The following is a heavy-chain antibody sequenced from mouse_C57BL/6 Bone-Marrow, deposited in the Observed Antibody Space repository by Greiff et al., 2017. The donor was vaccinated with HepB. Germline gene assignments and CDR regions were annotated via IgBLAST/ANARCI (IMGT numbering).Heavy chain of an antibody. V-gene: IGHV6-6*01. CDR1: GFTFSDAW. J-gene: IGHJ4*01. CDR2: IRNKANNPAT. Sequence: EVKVEESGGGLVQPGGSMKLSCAASGFTFSDAWMDWVRQSPEKGLEWVAEIRNKANNPATYYAESVKGRFTISRDNSKSNVYLHMNSLRAEDTGVYYGTRGTGPDYWGQGTSVTVSS. CDR3: TRGTGPDY. D-gene: IGHD3-3*01.